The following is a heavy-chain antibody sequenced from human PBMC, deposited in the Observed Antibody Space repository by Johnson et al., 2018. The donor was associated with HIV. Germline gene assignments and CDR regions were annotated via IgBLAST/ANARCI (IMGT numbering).Heavy chain of an antibody. Sequence: VQLVESGGGLVQPGGSLRLSCAASGFTFSSYGMHWVRQAPGKGLEWVSAISGTGGTTYYADSVRGRFSISRDKSKDTLYLQMNSLRAEDTAVYYYAREGRLGSYLGGVAFDIWGQGTMVTVSS. CDR1: GFTFSSYG. CDR3: AREGRLGSYLGGVAFDI. V-gene: IGHV3-NL1*01. D-gene: IGHD1-26*01. J-gene: IGHJ3*02. CDR2: ISGTGGTT.